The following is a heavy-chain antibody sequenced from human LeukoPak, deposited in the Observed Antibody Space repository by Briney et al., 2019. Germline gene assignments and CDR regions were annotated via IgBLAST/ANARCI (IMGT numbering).Heavy chain of an antibody. D-gene: IGHD5-12*01. CDR2: IYHSGTP. CDR3: AREWVAYDAHFDR. CDR1: GDSISGGYY. V-gene: IGHV4-30-2*06. J-gene: IGHJ4*01. Sequence: SETLSLTCSVSGDSISGGYYWSWIRQSPGEGLEWIGYIYHSGTPFYNPSLKSRVTISVDKSKHQFSLNLTSVSGADTAVYFCAREWVAYDAHFDRWGQGTLVTVSS.